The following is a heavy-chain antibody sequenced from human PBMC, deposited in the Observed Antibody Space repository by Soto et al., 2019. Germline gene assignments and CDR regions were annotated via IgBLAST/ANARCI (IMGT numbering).Heavy chain of an antibody. V-gene: IGHV4-34*01. D-gene: IGHD3-3*01. Sequence: QVQLQQWGAGLLKPSETLSLTCAVYGGSFSDYYWSWIRQPPGKGLEWIGEINHSGSTNYNPSLKSRVTISIDTSKNQFSLKLNTVTAADTAIYYCARNISIFGVARGGQGTLVTVSS. CDR2: INHSGST. CDR1: GGSFSDYY. J-gene: IGHJ4*02. CDR3: ARNISIFGVAR.